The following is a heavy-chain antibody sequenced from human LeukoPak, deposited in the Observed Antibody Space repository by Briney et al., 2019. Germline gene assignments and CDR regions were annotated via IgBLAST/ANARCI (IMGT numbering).Heavy chain of an antibody. CDR2: IKQDGSEK. V-gene: IGHV3-7*03. D-gene: IGHD3-10*01. J-gene: IGHJ4*02. Sequence: GGSLRLSCAASGFSFSTYWMSWVRQAPGKGLQWVANIKQDGSEKNYVDSVKGRFTFSRDNAKNSLYLQMNSLRAEDTAVYYCARARLTLAREVIIKADYWGQGILVTVSS. CDR3: ARARLTLAREVIIKADY. CDR1: GFSFSTYW.